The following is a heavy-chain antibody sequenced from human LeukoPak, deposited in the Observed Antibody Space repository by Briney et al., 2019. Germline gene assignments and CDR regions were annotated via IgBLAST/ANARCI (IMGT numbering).Heavy chain of an antibody. J-gene: IGHJ6*03. CDR1: GFTFSDHY. Sequence: GGSLRLSCAASGFTFSDHYMDWVRQAPGKGLEWVSRIRSKASSYSTEYAASVKGRFTISRDDSKNSLSLQMNSLKTEDTAVYYCARDSRFYYMDVWGKGTTVTVSS. D-gene: IGHD6-13*01. V-gene: IGHV3-72*01. CDR2: IRSKASSYST. CDR3: ARDSRFYYMDV.